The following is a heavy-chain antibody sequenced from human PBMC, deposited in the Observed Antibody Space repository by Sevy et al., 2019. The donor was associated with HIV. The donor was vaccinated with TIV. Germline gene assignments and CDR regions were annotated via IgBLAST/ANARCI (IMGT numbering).Heavy chain of an antibody. CDR1: GFTFTSYA. D-gene: IGHD3-10*01. J-gene: IGHJ4*02. CDR3: AKDGGSMVRGVIPQLKYDFDY. Sequence: GGSLRLSCAASGFTFTSYAMSWVRQAPGKGLEWVSAISGSGGSTYYADSVKGRFTISRDNSKNTLYLQMNSLRAEDTAVYYCAKDGGSMVRGVIPQLKYDFDYWGQGTLVTVSS. V-gene: IGHV3-23*01. CDR2: ISGSGGST.